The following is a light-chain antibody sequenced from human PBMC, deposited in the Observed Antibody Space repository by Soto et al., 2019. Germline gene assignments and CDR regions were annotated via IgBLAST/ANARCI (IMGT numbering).Light chain of an antibody. CDR2: TND. V-gene: IGLV1-44*01. CDR1: SSNIGRNT. Sequence: QSALTQPPSASGTPGQRVTISCSGSSSNIGRNTVHWYQQLPGTAPNVLIYTNDKRPSGVPDRFSGSKSGTSASLAISGLQSEDEADYYCAAWDDSLKGHIFGTWTKLTV. J-gene: IGLJ1*01. CDR3: AAWDDSLKGHI.